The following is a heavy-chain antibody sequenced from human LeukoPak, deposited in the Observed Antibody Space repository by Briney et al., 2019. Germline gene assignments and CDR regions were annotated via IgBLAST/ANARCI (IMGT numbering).Heavy chain of an antibody. V-gene: IGHV1-18*01. CDR2: ISTHNGNT. Sequence: ASVKVSCKASGYTFTSFGISWVRQAPGQGLEWMGYISTHNGNTNYVQNLQDRVTMTTDTSTTTAYMELRSLRSDDSAVYYCVRGPYYYGSGTTPEDHWGQGTLVTVSS. D-gene: IGHD3-10*01. CDR3: VRGPYYYGSGTTPEDH. CDR1: GYTFTSFG. J-gene: IGHJ4*02.